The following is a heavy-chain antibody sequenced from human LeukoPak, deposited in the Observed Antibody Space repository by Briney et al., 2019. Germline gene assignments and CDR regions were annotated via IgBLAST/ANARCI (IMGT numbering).Heavy chain of an antibody. J-gene: IGHJ3*02. CDR2: INPNSGDT. CDR3: AKVREVGTNIEVVVVDISGAFDM. V-gene: IGHV1-2*06. CDR1: GGTFSSYA. Sequence: ASVKVSCKASGGTFSSYAISWVRQAPGQGLEWMGRINPNSGDTNVAQKFQGRVTLTRDTSISTSYMELSSLRSDDTAVYFCAKVREVGTNIEVVVVDISGAFDMWGQGTKVTVSS. D-gene: IGHD2-15*01.